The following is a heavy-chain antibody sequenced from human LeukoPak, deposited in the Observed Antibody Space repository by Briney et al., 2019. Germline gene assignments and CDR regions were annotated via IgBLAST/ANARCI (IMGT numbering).Heavy chain of an antibody. CDR2: VNPSGGST. D-gene: IGHD3-10*01. J-gene: IGHJ4*02. Sequence: GSVKVSCKASGYNFAIYYMHWVRQAPGQGLEWMGMVNPSGGSTDYAQKFQGRVTVTRDSSTSTVYMELSSLRSEDTAIYYCARNDYGSGNYWTFWGQGTLVTVSS. V-gene: IGHV1-46*01. CDR1: GYNFAIYY. CDR3: ARNDYGSGNYWTF.